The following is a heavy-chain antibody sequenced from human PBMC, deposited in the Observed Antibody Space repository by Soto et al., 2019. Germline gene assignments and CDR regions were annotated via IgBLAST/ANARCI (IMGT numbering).Heavy chain of an antibody. J-gene: IGHJ6*02. Sequence: QVQLVESGGGVVQPGRSLRLSCAASGFTFSSYGMHWVRQAPGKGLEWVAVISYDGSNKYYADSVKGRFTISRDNSKNTLYLQMNSLRAEDTSVYYCAKDLSVTTGYDGMDVWGQGTTVTVSS. D-gene: IGHD4-17*01. CDR3: AKDLSVTTGYDGMDV. CDR1: GFTFSSYG. V-gene: IGHV3-30*18. CDR2: ISYDGSNK.